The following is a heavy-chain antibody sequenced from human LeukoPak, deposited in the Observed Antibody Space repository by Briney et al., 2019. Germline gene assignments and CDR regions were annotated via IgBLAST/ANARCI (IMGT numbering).Heavy chain of an antibody. V-gene: IGHV3-7*04. CDR1: GFTLSSYC. CDR3: ARIAAAGTMPFYY. Sequence: PGGSLRLSCAASGFTLSSYCMSWVRQAPGKGLDWLANIKQDGSEKYYVDSVKGRFTISRDNAKNSLYLQMNSLRAEDTAVYYCARIAAAGTMPFYYWGQGTLVTVSS. CDR2: IKQDGSEK. J-gene: IGHJ4*02. D-gene: IGHD6-13*01.